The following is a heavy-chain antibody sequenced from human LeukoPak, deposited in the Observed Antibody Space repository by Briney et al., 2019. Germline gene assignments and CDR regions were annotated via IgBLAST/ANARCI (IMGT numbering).Heavy chain of an antibody. CDR2: ISSSSSYI. CDR1: GFTFSSYS. V-gene: IGHV3-21*01. D-gene: IGHD3/OR15-3a*01. J-gene: IGHJ4*02. CDR3: ARFWTGYYTFDY. Sequence: GGSLRLSCAASGFTFSSYSMNWVRQAPGKGLEWVSSISSSSSYIYYADSVKGRFTISRDNAKNSLYLQMSSLRAEDTAVYYCARFWTGYYTFDYWGQGTLVTVSS.